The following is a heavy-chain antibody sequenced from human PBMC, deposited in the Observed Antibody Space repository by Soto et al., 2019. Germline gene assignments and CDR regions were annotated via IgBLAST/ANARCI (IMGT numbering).Heavy chain of an antibody. J-gene: IGHJ4*02. V-gene: IGHV4-34*01. CDR2: INHSGST. Sequence: SETLSLTCAVYGGSFSGYYWSWIRQPPGKGLEWIGEINHSGSTNYNPSLKSRVTISVDTSKNQFSLKLSSVTAADTAVYYCAGLFDYWGQGTLVTVSS. CDR1: GGSFSGYY. CDR3: AGLFDY.